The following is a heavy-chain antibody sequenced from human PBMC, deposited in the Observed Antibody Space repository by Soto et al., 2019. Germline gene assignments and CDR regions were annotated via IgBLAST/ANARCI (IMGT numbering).Heavy chain of an antibody. V-gene: IGHV3-33*01. CDR1: GFTFSSYG. J-gene: IGHJ6*02. Sequence: QVQLVESGGGVVQPGRSLRLSCAASGFTFSSYGMHWVRQSPGKGLEWVAVIWYDGSNKYYADSVKGRFTISRDNSKNTRYLQMNSRRAEDTAVYYCARRRYCISTSCYVDYGMDVWGQGTTVTVSS. D-gene: IGHD2-2*01. CDR2: IWYDGSNK. CDR3: ARRRYCISTSCYVDYGMDV.